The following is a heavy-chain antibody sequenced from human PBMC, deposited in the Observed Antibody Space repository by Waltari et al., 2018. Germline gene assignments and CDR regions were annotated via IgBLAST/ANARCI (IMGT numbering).Heavy chain of an antibody. CDR3: ARLRYSSSTLDY. J-gene: IGHJ4*02. CDR1: GGSISSSSYY. D-gene: IGHD6-6*01. CDR2: IYYSGST. Sequence: QLQLQESGPGLVKPSETLSPTCTVSGGSISSSSYYWCWIRQPPGKGLEWIGSIYYSGSTYYNPSLKSRVTISVDTSKNQFSLKLSSVTAADTAVYYCARLRYSSSTLDYWGQGTLVTVSS. V-gene: IGHV4-39*01.